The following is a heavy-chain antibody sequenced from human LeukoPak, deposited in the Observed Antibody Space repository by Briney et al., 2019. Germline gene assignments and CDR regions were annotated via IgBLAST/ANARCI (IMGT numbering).Heavy chain of an antibody. J-gene: IGHJ4*02. V-gene: IGHV4-34*01. Sequence: PSETLSLTCAVYGGSFSGYYWSWIRQPPGKGLEWIGEINHSGSTNYNPSLKSRVTISVDTSKNQFSLKLSSVTAADAAVYYCARRGYSHGLWGQGTLVTVSS. D-gene: IGHD5-18*01. CDR3: ARRGYSHGL. CDR1: GGSFSGYY. CDR2: INHSGST.